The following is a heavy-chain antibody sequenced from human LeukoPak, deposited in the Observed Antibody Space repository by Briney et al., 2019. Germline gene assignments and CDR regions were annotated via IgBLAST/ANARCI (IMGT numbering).Heavy chain of an antibody. D-gene: IGHD2-2*01. J-gene: IGHJ4*02. V-gene: IGHV3-11*01. CDR3: ARDRVAAAAMLDY. CDR1: GFTFSDYY. CDR2: ISSSGSTI. Sequence: GGSLRLSCAASGFTFSDYYMSWIRQAPGKGLEWVSYISSSGSTIYYADSVKGRFTISRDNAKNSLYLQMNSMRAEDTAVYYCARDRVAAAAMLDYWGQGTLVTVSS.